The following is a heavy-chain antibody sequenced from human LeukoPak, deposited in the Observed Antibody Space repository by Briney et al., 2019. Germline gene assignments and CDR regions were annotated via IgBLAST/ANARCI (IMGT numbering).Heavy chain of an antibody. CDR3: ARAHYYDGSGYAFDI. CDR1: GYTFTSYD. D-gene: IGHD3-22*01. V-gene: IGHV1-8*01. Sequence: ASVKVSCKASGYTFTSYDINWVRQATGQGLKWMGWMNPNSGNTGYAQKFQGRVTMTRNTSISTAYMELSSLRSDDTAVYYCARAHYYDGSGYAFDIWGQGTMVTVSS. CDR2: MNPNSGNT. J-gene: IGHJ3*02.